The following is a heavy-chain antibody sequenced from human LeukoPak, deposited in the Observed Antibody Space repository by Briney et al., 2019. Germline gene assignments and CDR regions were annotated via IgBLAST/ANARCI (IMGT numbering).Heavy chain of an antibody. D-gene: IGHD3-16*01. CDR1: GFTFSSYW. CDR2: SNSDGSST. CDR3: GGGTHYYFDY. Sequence: GGSLRLSCAASGFTFSSYWMHWVRQAPGKGLVWVSRSNSDGSSTSYADSVKGRFTISRDNAKNTLYLQMNSLRAEDTAVYYCGGGTHYYFDYWGQGTLVTVSS. V-gene: IGHV3-74*01. J-gene: IGHJ4*02.